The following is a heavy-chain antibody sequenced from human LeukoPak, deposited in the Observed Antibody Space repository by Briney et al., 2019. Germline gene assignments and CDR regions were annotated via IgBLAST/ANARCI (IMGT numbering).Heavy chain of an antibody. Sequence: ASETLSLTCTVSGGSISSYYWSWIRQPPGKGLEWIGYIYNSGSTNYNHSLKSRVTISEDMSNNQFSLQLSSVTAADTAVYYCARALRLWGGNSGIAFDIWGQGTMVTVSS. CDR1: GGSISSYY. D-gene: IGHD4-23*01. CDR3: ARALRLWGGNSGIAFDI. CDR2: IYNSGST. J-gene: IGHJ3*02. V-gene: IGHV4-59*01.